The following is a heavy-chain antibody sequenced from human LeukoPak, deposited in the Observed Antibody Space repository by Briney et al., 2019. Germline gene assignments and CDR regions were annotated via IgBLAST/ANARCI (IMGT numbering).Heavy chain of an antibody. V-gene: IGHV5-51*01. Sequence: GESLKISCKGSGYTFINFWIVWVRQMPGKGLEWVGTIHPGDSETIYSPSFQGQVTISADKSINTAYLQWSDLKASDTAIYYCARAYQQWMSPGTLGYWGQGSLVTVSS. CDR2: IHPGDSET. J-gene: IGHJ4*02. CDR1: GYTFINFW. D-gene: IGHD1-7*01. CDR3: ARAYQQWMSPGTLGY.